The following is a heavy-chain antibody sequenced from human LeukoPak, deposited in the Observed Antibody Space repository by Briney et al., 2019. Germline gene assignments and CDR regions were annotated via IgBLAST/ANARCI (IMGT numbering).Heavy chain of an antibody. Sequence: GGSLRLSCAASGFIFSNYGMHWVRQAPGKGLEWVAFIRYDGSEKYYADSVKGRFSFSRDNSKNTLHLQMSSLRAEDTAVYYCVKGKGCYFDYWGQGTLVTVSS. D-gene: IGHD6-19*01. CDR3: VKGKGCYFDY. J-gene: IGHJ4*02. CDR1: GFIFSNYG. V-gene: IGHV3-30*02. CDR2: IRYDGSEK.